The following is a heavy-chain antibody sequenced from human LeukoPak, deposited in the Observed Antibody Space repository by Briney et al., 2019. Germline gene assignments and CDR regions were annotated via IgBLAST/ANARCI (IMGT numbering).Heavy chain of an antibody. CDR1: GGSISSYY. CDR2: IYYSGST. CDR3: ATDLSLRPYFDY. Sequence: SETLSLTCTVSGGSISSYYWSWIRQPPGKGLEWIGYIYYSGSTNYNPSLKSRVTISVDTSKNQFSLKLSSVTAADTAVYYCATDLSLRPYFDYWGQGTLVTVSS. D-gene: IGHD2/OR15-2a*01. J-gene: IGHJ4*02. V-gene: IGHV4-59*01.